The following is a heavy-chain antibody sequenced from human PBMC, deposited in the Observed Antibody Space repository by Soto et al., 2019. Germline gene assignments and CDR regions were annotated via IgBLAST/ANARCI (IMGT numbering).Heavy chain of an antibody. D-gene: IGHD3-16*01. CDR1: RGSITNYY. J-gene: IGHJ4*02. V-gene: IGHV4-59*01. CDR3: ARTGSSAYFLPYFDS. Sequence: ATLSLTCTVSRGSITNYYWSWIRQPPGKGLEWIGYIYSSGITKYNPSLKSRVTISVDTSKNQFSLKLTSVTGPDTAVYYCARTGSSAYFLPYFDSWGQGTLVTVSS. CDR2: IYSSGIT.